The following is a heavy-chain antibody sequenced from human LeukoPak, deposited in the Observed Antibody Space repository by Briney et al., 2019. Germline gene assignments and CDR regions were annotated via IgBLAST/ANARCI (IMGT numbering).Heavy chain of an antibody. CDR3: ARRGTGTTPYFDY. D-gene: IGHD1-7*01. Sequence: PSETLSLTCTVSGGSISSSSYYWAWIRQPPGKGLEWIGSIYYSGSTYYNPPLKSRVTISVDTSKNQFSLKLSSVTAADTAVYFCARRGTGTTPYFDYWGQGTLVTVSS. J-gene: IGHJ4*02. V-gene: IGHV4-39*01. CDR2: IYYSGST. CDR1: GGSISSSSYY.